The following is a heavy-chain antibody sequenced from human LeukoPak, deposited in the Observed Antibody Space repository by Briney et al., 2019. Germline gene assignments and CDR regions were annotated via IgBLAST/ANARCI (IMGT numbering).Heavy chain of an antibody. CDR1: GYTFTSWW. V-gene: IGHV5-51*01. J-gene: IGHJ5*02. Sequence: GESLKISCKGSGYTFTSWWIGWVRQMPGKGLEWMGIIYPGNSDTRYSPSFQGQVTISADRSTSTAYLQWSSLTASDTAIYYCARHGGYTWNDIYFDRWGQGTLVTVSS. CDR2: IYPGNSDT. CDR3: ARHGGYTWNDIYFDR. D-gene: IGHD1-1*01.